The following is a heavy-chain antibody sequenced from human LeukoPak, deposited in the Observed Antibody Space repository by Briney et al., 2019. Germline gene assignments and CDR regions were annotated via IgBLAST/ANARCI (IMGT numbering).Heavy chain of an antibody. V-gene: IGHV3-23*01. CDR3: AKTGGVGSTRPDY. D-gene: IGHD3-16*01. Sequence: GGSLRLSCAASGFTFRSYSMNWVRQAPGKGLEWVSAISGTGGGTFYSDSVKGRFTISRDNSKNTLYLQMNSLRAEDTAVYYCAKTGGVGSTRPDYWGQGTLVTVSS. J-gene: IGHJ4*02. CDR2: ISGTGGGT. CDR1: GFTFRSYS.